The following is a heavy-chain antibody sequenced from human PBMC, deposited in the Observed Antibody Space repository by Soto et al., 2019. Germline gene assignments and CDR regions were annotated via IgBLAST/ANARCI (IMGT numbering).Heavy chain of an antibody. D-gene: IGHD2-15*01. Sequence: ASVKVSCKASGGTFSSYTISWVRQAPGQGLEWMGRIIPILGNTGYAQKFQGRVTMTRNTSISTAYMELSSLRSEDTAVYYCATGYCSGGSCYDRDAFDIWGQGTMVTVSS. CDR1: GGTFSSYT. J-gene: IGHJ3*02. V-gene: IGHV1-8*02. CDR2: IIPILGNT. CDR3: ATGYCSGGSCYDRDAFDI.